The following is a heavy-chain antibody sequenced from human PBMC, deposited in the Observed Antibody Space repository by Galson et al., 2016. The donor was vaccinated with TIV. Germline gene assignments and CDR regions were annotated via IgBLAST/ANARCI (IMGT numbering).Heavy chain of an antibody. D-gene: IGHD4-17*01. J-gene: IGHJ3*01. Sequence: SLRLSCAASGFTFSKYAMIWVRQAPGKGLEWVSAVHAGGGGASYSDSVKGRFTISRDNSRNMLFLQMSSLTVEDTAVYFCARDPNGDWIGAFDVWGRGIMVTVSS. CDR3: ARDPNGDWIGAFDV. CDR1: GFTFSKYA. V-gene: IGHV3-23*01. CDR2: VHAGGGGA.